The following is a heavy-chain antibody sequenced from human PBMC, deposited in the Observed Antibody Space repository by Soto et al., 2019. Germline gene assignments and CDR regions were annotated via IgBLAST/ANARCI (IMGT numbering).Heavy chain of an antibody. CDR2: ISGRGGDT. CDR3: AKDQMARGVSPYYFDY. V-gene: IGHV3-23*01. Sequence: PGGSLRLSXAASGFTFSSFVMSWVRQAPGKGLEWVSAISGRGGDTFYADSVKGRFTISRDNPKNTLYLQMTSLRAEDTAIYYCAKDQMARGVSPYYFDYWGQGTLVTVS. J-gene: IGHJ4*02. CDR1: GFTFSSFV. D-gene: IGHD3-10*01.